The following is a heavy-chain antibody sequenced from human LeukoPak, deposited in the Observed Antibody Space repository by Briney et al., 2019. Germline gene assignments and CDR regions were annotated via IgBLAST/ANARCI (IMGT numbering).Heavy chain of an antibody. CDR3: ARDTELLWFGESPRGWFDP. V-gene: IGHV1-18*03. Sequence: ASVKVSCKASGYTFTSYGISWVRQAPGQGLEWMGWISAYNGNTNYAQKLQGRVTMTTDTSTSTAYMELRSLRSDDMAVYYCARDTELLWFGESPRGWFDPWGQGTLVTVSS. J-gene: IGHJ5*02. CDR2: ISAYNGNT. D-gene: IGHD3-10*01. CDR1: GYTFTSYG.